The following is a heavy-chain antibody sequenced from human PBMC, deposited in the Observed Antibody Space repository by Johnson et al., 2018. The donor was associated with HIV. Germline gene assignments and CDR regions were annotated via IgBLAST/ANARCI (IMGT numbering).Heavy chain of an antibody. J-gene: IGHJ3*02. CDR1: GFTFSDYY. CDR2: ITSSGSTL. Sequence: QVQLVESGGGLVKPGGSLRLSCVASGFTFSDYYMSWIRQAPGKGLEWVSYITSSGSTLYYAASVKGRFTISRDNAKNSLSLQMNILTAEDTAVYYCARAPEVRGIDAFDIWGQGTVVTVSS. D-gene: IGHD3-10*01. V-gene: IGHV3-11*04. CDR3: ARAPEVRGIDAFDI.